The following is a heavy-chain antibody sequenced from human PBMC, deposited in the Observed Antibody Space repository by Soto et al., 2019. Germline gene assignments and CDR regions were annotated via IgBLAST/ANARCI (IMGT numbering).Heavy chain of an antibody. J-gene: IGHJ6*04. CDR1: GYTFTSYY. CDR3: ARGVTGTTTPLYFRAV. CDR2: INPSGGST. V-gene: IGHV1-46*01. Sequence: ASVKVSCKASGYTFTSYYMHWVRQAPGQGLEWMGIINPSGGSTSYAQKFQGRVTMTRDTSTSTVYMELSSLRSEDTAVYYCARGVTGTTTPLYFRAVWEKGTTAPVSS. D-gene: IGHD1-20*01.